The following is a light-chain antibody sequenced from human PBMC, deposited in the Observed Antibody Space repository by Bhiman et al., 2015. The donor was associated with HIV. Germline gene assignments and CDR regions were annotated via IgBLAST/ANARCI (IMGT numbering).Light chain of an antibody. CDR2: QDN. V-gene: IGLV3-1*01. CDR1: KLGNKY. CDR3: QAWDTGTAV. J-gene: IGLJ1*01. Sequence: YDLTQPPSVSVSPGQTARITCSGDKLGNKYASWYQQKPGQSPVLVIHQDNKRPSGIPERFSGSNSGNTATLTISGTQPLDEADYYCQAWDTGTAVFGTGTKVTVL.